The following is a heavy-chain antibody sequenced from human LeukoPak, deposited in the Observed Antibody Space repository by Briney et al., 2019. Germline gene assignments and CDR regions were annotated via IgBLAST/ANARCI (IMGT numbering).Heavy chain of an antibody. CDR2: INPNSGGT. CDR3: ASDSSATGYSRPHYLDY. D-gene: IGHD5-12*01. Sequence: GASVKVSCKASGYTFTGYYMHWVRQAPGQGLEWMGWINPNSGGTNYARKFQGRVAMTRDTSISTAYMELSRLRSDDTAVYYCASDSSATGYSRPHYLDYWGQGTLVTVSS. V-gene: IGHV1-2*02. CDR1: GYTFTGYY. J-gene: IGHJ4*02.